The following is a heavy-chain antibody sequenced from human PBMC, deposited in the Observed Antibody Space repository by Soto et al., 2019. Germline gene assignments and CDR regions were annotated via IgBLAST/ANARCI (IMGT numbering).Heavy chain of an antibody. CDR2: IIPIFGTA. CDR3: ARPGSGQQLDLYGTFDY. D-gene: IGHD6-13*01. CDR1: GGTFSSYA. Sequence: ASVKVSCKASGGTFSSYAISWVRQAPGQGLEWMGGIIPIFGTANYTQKFQGRVTITADESTSTAYMELSSLRSEDTAVYYCARPGSGQQLDLYGTFDYWGQGTLVTVSS. V-gene: IGHV1-69*13. J-gene: IGHJ4*02.